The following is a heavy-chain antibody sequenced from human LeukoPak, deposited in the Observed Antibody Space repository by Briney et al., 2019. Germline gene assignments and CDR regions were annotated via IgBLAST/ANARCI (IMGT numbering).Heavy chain of an antibody. CDR2: IRNDGSSE. J-gene: IGHJ4*02. CDR1: GFTFSSYA. CDR3: ARYSYGPFDY. D-gene: IGHD5-18*01. V-gene: IGHV3-30*04. Sequence: PGGSLRLSCAASGFTFSSYAMHWVRQAPGKGLEWVGFIRNDGSSEYYADSVKGRFTISRDNSKNTMFLQMNSLRVEDTAIYYCARYSYGPFDYWGQGTPVTVSS.